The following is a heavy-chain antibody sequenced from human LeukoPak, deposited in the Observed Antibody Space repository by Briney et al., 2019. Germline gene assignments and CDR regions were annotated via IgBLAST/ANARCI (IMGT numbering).Heavy chain of an antibody. J-gene: IGHJ4*02. V-gene: IGHV3-23*01. CDR3: AKTRPLDSSSWSHGDY. Sequence: GGSLRLSCAASGFTFSSYAMSWVRQAPGKRLEWVSAISGSGDSTYYGDSVKGRFTISRDNSKNTLYLQMNSLRAEDTAVYYCAKTRPLDSSSWSHGDYWGQGTLVTVSS. CDR1: GFTFSSYA. CDR2: ISGSGDST. D-gene: IGHD6-13*01.